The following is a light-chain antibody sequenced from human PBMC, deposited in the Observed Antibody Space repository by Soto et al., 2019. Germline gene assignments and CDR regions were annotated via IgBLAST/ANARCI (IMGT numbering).Light chain of an antibody. J-gene: IGKJ1*01. CDR3: QKYISAPQT. CDR2: AAS. CDR1: QGISNY. Sequence: DIPMTQSPSSLSASVGDRVTITCRASQGISNYLAWFQQKPGKVPKLLIYAASTLQSGVPSRFSGSGSGTDFTLIISSLQPEDVATYYCQKYISAPQTFGQGTKVEIK. V-gene: IGKV1-27*01.